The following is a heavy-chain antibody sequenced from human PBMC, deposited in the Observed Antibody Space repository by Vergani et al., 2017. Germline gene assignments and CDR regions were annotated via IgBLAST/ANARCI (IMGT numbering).Heavy chain of an antibody. Sequence: QVQLQESGPGLVKPSETLSLTCTVSGGSISSYYWSWIRQPPGKGLEWIGYIYYSGSTNYNPSLKSRVTISVATSKNQFSLKLSSVTAADTAVYYCARGLEDIVVVPAAIVVTYYYYCMDVWGKGTTVTVAS. CDR1: GGSISSYY. CDR3: ARGLEDIVVVPAAIVVTYYYYCMDV. V-gene: IGHV4-59*01. J-gene: IGHJ6*03. CDR2: IYYSGST. D-gene: IGHD2-2*01.